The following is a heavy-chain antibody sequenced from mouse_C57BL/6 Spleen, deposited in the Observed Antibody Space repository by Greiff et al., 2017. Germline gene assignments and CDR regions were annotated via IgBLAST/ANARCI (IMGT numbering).Heavy chain of an antibody. CDR3: ARRRLGYYFDY. CDR1: GYTFTSYW. V-gene: IGHV1-69*01. J-gene: IGHJ2*01. Sequence: QVQLQQPGAELVMPGASVKLSCKASGYTFTSYWMHWVKQRPGQGLEWIGEIDPSDSYTNYNQKFKGKSTLTVDKSSSTAYMQLRSLTSEDSAVYYCARRRLGYYFDYWGQGTTLTVSA. D-gene: IGHD3-3*01. CDR2: IDPSDSYT.